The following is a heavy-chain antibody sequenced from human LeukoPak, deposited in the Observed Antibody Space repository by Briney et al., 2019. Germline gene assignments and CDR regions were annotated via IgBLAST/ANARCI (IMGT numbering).Heavy chain of an antibody. CDR3: ARGTSIAASAPGYYYYMDV. Sequence: SETLSLTCTVFGYSISNNYYWGWIRQPPGKGLEWIGSIYHSGNTYYNPSLKSRVSISVDTSKNQFSLKLNSVTAADTAVYYCARGTSIAASAPGYYYYMDVWGKGTTVTVSS. CDR2: IYHSGNT. J-gene: IGHJ6*03. D-gene: IGHD6-6*01. V-gene: IGHV4-38-2*02. CDR1: GYSISNNYY.